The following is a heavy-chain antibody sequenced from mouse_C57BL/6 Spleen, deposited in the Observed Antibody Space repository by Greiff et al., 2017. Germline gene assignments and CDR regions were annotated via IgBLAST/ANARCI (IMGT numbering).Heavy chain of an antibody. CDR2: IDPSDSYT. V-gene: IGHV1-69*01. CDR3: ARRGYDCLAWFAY. D-gene: IGHD2-4*01. J-gene: IGHJ3*01. Sequence: QVQLQQPGAELVMPGASVKLSCKASGYTFTSYCMHWVKQRPGHGLEWIGEIDPSDSYTNYNQKFKGKSTLTVDKSSSTAYMQLSSLTSEDSAVYYCARRGYDCLAWFAYWGQGTLVTVSA. CDR1: GYTFTSYC.